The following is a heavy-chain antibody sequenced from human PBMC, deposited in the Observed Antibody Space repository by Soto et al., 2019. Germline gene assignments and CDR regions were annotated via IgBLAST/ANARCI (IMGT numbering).Heavy chain of an antibody. CDR3: ARGYSYGYRYAAYYYGMDV. V-gene: IGHV1-69*06. J-gene: IGHJ6*02. CDR1: GGTFSSYA. Sequence: QVQLVQSGAEVKKPGSSVKVSCKASGGTFSSYAISWVRQAPGQGLEWMGGIIPIFGTATYAPKFQGRVTITADKSTRTAYMELSSLRSEDTAVYYCARGYSYGYRYAAYYYGMDVWGQGTTVTVSS. CDR2: IIPIFGTA. D-gene: IGHD5-18*01.